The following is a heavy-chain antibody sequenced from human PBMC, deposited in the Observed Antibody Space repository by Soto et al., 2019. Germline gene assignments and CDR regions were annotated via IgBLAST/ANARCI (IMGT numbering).Heavy chain of an antibody. CDR2: IWYDGSNK. D-gene: IGHD3-3*01. Sequence: GGSLRLSCAASGFTFSSYGMHWVRQAPGKGLEWVAVIWYDGSNKYYADSVKGRFTISRDNSKNTLYLQMNSLRAEDTAVYYCARNYDFWSGYSFPYYMDVWGKGTTVTVSS. V-gene: IGHV3-33*01. CDR3: ARNYDFWSGYSFPYYMDV. CDR1: GFTFSSYG. J-gene: IGHJ6*03.